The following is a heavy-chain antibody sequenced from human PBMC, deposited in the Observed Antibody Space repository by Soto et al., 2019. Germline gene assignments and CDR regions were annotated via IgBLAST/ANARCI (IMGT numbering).Heavy chain of an antibody. D-gene: IGHD6-6*01. CDR1: GFTFSSYS. CDR3: ARDPYSSSSRYFDY. J-gene: IGHJ4*02. V-gene: IGHV3-21*01. CDR2: ISSGGSYI. Sequence: GGSLRLSCAASGFTFSSYSMNWVRQAPGKGPVWVSSISSGGSYIYYADSVKGRFTISRDDAKNSLYLQMGSLRAEDTAVYYCARDPYSSSSRYFDYWGQGTLVTVSS.